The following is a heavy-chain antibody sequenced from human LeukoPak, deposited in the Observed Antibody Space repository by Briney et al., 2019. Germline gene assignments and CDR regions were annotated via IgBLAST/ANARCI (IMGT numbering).Heavy chain of an antibody. J-gene: IGHJ6*02. CDR2: IYSGGST. CDR3: ARVSSGSYFEGVDV. V-gene: IGHV3-66*01. Sequence: TGGSLRLSCAASGFTVSSNYMIWVRQAPGKGLEWVSAIYSGGSTYYADSVKGRFIISRDNSKNTLYLQMNSLRVEDTAVYYCARVSSGSYFEGVDVWGQGTTVTVSS. CDR1: GFTVSSNY. D-gene: IGHD1-26*01.